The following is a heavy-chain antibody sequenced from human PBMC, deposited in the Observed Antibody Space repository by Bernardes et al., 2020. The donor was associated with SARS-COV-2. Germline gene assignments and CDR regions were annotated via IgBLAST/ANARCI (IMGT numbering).Heavy chain of an antibody. Sequence: GSLRLSCAASGFTFKSYGIHWVRQAPGKGLEWVAVIWYDGNRKYYTDSVKGRFTVSRDNPRNTVYLQMISLRAEDTAVYYCARDSDSSSHYSNFDYWGQGTLVTVSS. CDR2: IWYDGNRK. J-gene: IGHJ4*02. D-gene: IGHD3-22*01. V-gene: IGHV3-33*01. CDR3: ARDSDSSSHYSNFDY. CDR1: GFTFKSYG.